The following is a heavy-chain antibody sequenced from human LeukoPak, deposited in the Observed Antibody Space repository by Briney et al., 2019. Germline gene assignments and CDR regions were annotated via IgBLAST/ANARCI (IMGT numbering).Heavy chain of an antibody. V-gene: IGHV1-69*13. D-gene: IGHD3-22*01. CDR2: IIPSFGTA. CDR3: ARAEYDSSGYYWHDAFDI. J-gene: IGHJ3*02. CDR1: GGTFSSYA. Sequence: GASVKVSCKASGGTFSSYAISWVRQAPGQGLEWMGGIIPSFGTANYALKFQGRVTITADESTSTAYMELSSLRSEDTAVYYCARAEYDSSGYYWHDAFDIWGQGTMVTVSA.